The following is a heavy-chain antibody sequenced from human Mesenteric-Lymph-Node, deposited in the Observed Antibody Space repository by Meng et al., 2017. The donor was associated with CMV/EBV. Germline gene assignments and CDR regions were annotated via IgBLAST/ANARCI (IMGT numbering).Heavy chain of an antibody. CDR2: VYYTGST. J-gene: IGHJ4*02. D-gene: IGHD4/OR15-4a*01. CDR1: GGAISSSRYY. CDR3: ARHLPATMVTVAFDS. V-gene: IGHV4-39*01. Sequence: GGAISSSRYYWGWVRQSPGKGLEWIGSVYYTGSTFYNPSLKSRVTISADSSKNQFSLKVSSVTAADTAVYYCARHLPATMVTVAFDSWGQGALVTVSS.